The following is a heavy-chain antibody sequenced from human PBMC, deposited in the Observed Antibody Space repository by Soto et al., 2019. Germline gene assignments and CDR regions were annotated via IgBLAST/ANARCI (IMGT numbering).Heavy chain of an antibody. CDR2: FIAIFGTA. CDR3: GCYDSSGYYGEFDY. CDR1: GGTFSSYA. Sequence: QVQLVQYGAEVKKPGSSVKVSCKASGGTFSSYAISWVQQAPGHGLEWMGGFIAIFGTANYSQKFQGRVTITADESTSTAYMELSSLRSEDTAVYYCGCYDSSGYYGEFDYWGQGTLVTVSS. D-gene: IGHD3-22*01. J-gene: IGHJ4*02. V-gene: IGHV1-69*01.